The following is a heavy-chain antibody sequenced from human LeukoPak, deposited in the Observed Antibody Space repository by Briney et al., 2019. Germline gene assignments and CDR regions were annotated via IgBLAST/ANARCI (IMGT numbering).Heavy chain of an antibody. CDR2: IYYTGST. D-gene: IGHD5-18*01. V-gene: IGHV4-59*01. CDR3: ARALQLWRCDY. Sequence: SETLFLTCTVSGDSISNYYWSWIRQPPGKGLEWIGYIYYTGSTYYNPSLKSRVTISIATSGNQFFLELSSVTAADTAVYYCARALQLWRCDYWGQGTLVTVSS. CDR1: GDSISNYY. J-gene: IGHJ4*02.